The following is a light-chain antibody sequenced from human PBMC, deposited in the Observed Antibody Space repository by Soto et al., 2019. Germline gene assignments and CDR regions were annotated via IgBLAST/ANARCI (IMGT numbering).Light chain of an antibody. CDR3: QHLYTYPRS. J-gene: IGKJ4*01. CDR1: QGINNF. V-gene: IGKV1-9*01. CDR2: AAS. Sequence: DIRLTQSPSFLSASVGDRVTITCRASQGINNFLAWYQQRSGKAPKLLIYAASTLQSGVPSRFSGSGSGTEFTLTISSLQPEDFATYYCQHLYTYPRSFGGGTKVDIK.